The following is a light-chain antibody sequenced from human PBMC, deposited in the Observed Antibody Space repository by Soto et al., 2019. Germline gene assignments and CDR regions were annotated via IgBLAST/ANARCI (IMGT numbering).Light chain of an antibody. V-gene: IGKV3-20*01. CDR3: LQYASSPPFT. CDR1: QSVSSSY. Sequence: IVLTQSPGTLSLTPGERATLSCRASQSVSSSYLAWYQQKPGQAPRLLIYGASSRATGIPDRFSGSGSGTDFTLTISRLEPEDSPVYYCLQYASSPPFTFGPVTRVDIK. CDR2: GAS. J-gene: IGKJ3*01.